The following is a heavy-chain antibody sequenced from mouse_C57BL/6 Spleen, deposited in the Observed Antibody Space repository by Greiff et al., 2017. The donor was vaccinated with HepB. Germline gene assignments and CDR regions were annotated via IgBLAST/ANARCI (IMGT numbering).Heavy chain of an antibody. D-gene: IGHD2-4*01. CDR2: IDPSDSET. Sequence: QVHVKQPGAELVRPGSSVKLSCKASGYTFTSYWMHWVKQRPIQGLEWIGNIDPSDSETHYNQKFKDKATLTVDKSSSTAYMQLSSLTSEDSAVYYCARWSYDYDDAYWGQGTLVTVSA. CDR3: ARWSYDYDDAY. J-gene: IGHJ3*01. V-gene: IGHV1-52*01. CDR1: GYTFTSYW.